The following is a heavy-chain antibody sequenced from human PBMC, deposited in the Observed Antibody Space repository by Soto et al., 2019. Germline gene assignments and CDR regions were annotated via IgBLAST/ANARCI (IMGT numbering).Heavy chain of an antibody. CDR1: GFTFSNAW. Sequence: GGSLRLSCAASGFTFSNAWMNWVRQAPGKGLEWVGRIKSKTDGGTTDYAAPVKGRFTISRDDSKNTLYLQMNSQKTEDTAVYYCTTSSLGSGWYHGSPRDIVGANWGVSRFYWGQGTLVTVSS. V-gene: IGHV3-15*07. D-gene: IGHD1-26*01. J-gene: IGHJ4*02. CDR3: TTSSLGSGWYHGSPRDIVGANWGVSRFY. CDR2: IKSKTDGGTT.